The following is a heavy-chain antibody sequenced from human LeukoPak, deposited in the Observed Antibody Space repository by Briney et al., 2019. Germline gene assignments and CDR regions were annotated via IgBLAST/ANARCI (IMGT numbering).Heavy chain of an antibody. CDR2: ISYDGSTK. D-gene: IGHD3-10*01. J-gene: IGHJ6*02. CDR3: ARVRDYGSGTYPLVSYGMDV. V-gene: IGHV3-30-3*01. Sequence: PGGSLRLPCAASGFAVSSNYMSWVRQAPGKGLEWVAVISYDGSTKFYSDSVKGRFTISRDNSKNTVSLQMNNVRSADTALYYCARVRDYGSGTYPLVSYGMDVWGQGTTVSVSS. CDR1: GFAVSSNY.